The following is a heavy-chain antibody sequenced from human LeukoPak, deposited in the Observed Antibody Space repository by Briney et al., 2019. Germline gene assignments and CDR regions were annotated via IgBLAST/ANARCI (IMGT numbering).Heavy chain of an antibody. CDR3: AKDRNYGFDY. CDR2: ITTNGAST. CDR1: GFIFSDYY. Sequence: PGGSLRLSCAASGFIFSDYYMTWVRQAPGKGLEWISYITTNGASTYYANSVKGRFTISRDNAQNSLFLQMNSLRAEDTAVYYCAKDRNYGFDYWGQGTLVTVSS. D-gene: IGHD3-16*01. J-gene: IGHJ4*02. V-gene: IGHV3-11*01.